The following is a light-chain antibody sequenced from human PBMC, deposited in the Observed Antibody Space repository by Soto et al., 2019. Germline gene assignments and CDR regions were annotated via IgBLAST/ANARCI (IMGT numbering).Light chain of an antibody. CDR1: SSNIGAGYD. CDR2: GNS. J-gene: IGLJ1*01. CDR3: QAYDSSLIGNV. Sequence: QSVLTQPPSVSGAPGQRVTISCTGSSSNIGAGYDVHWYQLLPGTAPKLLIYGNSNRPSGGPDRFSVNQSRTSATLAITGLKADHEAAYYCQAYDSSLIGNVFRTGTKGTVL. V-gene: IGLV1-40*01.